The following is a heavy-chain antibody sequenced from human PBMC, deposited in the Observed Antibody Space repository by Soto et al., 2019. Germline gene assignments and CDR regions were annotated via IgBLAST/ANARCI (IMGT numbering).Heavy chain of an antibody. J-gene: IGHJ5*02. D-gene: IGHD3-3*01. CDR3: ASRITIFGVAIGWFVP. CDR2: IIPIFGTA. CDR1: RVAFSKFI. Sequence: SVKVSCKASRVAFSKFIVTWVRQAPGLGLEWVGGIIPIFGTANYAQKFQGRVTITADESTSTSYMEVNNLRSEDTAVYYCASRITIFGVAIGWFVPWGPGTLVTVSS. V-gene: IGHV1-69*13.